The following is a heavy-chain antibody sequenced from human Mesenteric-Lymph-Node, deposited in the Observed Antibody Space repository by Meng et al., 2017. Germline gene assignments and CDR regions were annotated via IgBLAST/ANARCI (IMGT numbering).Heavy chain of an antibody. D-gene: IGHD3-22*01. CDR3: ARRGVYDSIGYAFDY. CDR2: IYHHGAT. J-gene: IGHJ4*02. V-gene: IGHV4-4*02. Sequence: SETLSLTCAVSGGSISTGNWWSWFRQPPGKGMEWIGEIYHHGATRYNSSIKSRVSISVDETKNQFSLKLSSVTAADTAVYFCARRGVYDSIGYAFDYWGQGTLVTVSS. CDR1: GGSISTGNW.